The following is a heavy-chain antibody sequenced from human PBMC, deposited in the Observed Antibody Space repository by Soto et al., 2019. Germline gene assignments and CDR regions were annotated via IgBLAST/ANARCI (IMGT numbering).Heavy chain of an antibody. CDR2: ISYDGSNK. Sequence: QVQLVESGGGVVQPGRSLRLSCVVSGFSFRNNGMHWVRQAPDKGLEWVAIISYDGSNKYYADSVKGRFTISRDNSKNTLYLQINSLRVEDTAVYYCAKDRVESGLGEIDYWGQGTLVTVSS. CDR1: GFSFRNNG. J-gene: IGHJ4*02. V-gene: IGHV3-30*18. D-gene: IGHD3-16*01. CDR3: AKDRVESGLGEIDY.